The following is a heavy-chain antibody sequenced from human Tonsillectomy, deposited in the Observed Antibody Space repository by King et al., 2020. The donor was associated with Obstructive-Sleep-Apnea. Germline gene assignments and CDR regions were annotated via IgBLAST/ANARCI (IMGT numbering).Heavy chain of an antibody. D-gene: IGHD1-26*01. V-gene: IGHV3-30*04. CDR2: ISDDGSNK. CDR3: AGGRRVGATLGGVGY. Sequence: HVQLVESGGGVVQPGRSVRLSCAASGFTFSTYAMHWVRQAPGKGLEWVAIISDDGSNKYHADSVKGRFTISRDNSKNTLYLEMNSLRAEDTAVYYCAGGRRVGATLGGVGYWGQGALVTVSS. J-gene: IGHJ4*02. CDR1: GFTFSTYA.